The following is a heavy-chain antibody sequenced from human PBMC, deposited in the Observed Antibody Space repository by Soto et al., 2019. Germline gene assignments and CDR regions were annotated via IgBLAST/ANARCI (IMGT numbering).Heavy chain of an antibody. V-gene: IGHV3-64*01. CDR1: GFTFSSYA. CDR3: ARDDGVWGCSSTSCSDY. J-gene: IGHJ4*02. Sequence: EGSLRLSCAASGFTFSSYAMHWVRQAPGKGLEYVSAISSNGGSTYYANSVKGRFTISRDNSKNTLYLQMGSLRAEDMAVYYCARDDGVWGCSSTSCSDYWGQGTLVTVSS. D-gene: IGHD2-2*01. CDR2: ISSNGGST.